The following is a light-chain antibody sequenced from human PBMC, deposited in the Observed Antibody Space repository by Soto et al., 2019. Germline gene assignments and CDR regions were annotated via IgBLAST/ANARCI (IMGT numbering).Light chain of an antibody. J-gene: IGKJ5*01. V-gene: IGKV3-15*01. CDR2: GAY. Sequence: DIVISHSPSTLSVSPGEISTLSWSASQSVSSNLAWYQQKPGQAPRLLIYGAYTRAAGVPARFSGSGSGTEFTLTITSLQSEDIALYYCQQYNIWPPITFGQGTRLEIK. CDR3: QQYNIWPPIT. CDR1: QSVSSN.